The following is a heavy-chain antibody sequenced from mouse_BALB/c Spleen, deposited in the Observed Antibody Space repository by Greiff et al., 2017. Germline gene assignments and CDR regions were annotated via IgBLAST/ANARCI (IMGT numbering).Heavy chain of an antibody. CDR3: GREGRDGYYSFDY. Sequence: EVQLQQSGPGLVKPGASLTISCTASGFSFTGYFMHWVQQSPGKSLEWIGRINPYNGDTFYTQKFKGKATLTVDKSSSTANMELLSLTSEDSAVYYCGREGRDGYYSFDYWGQGTTLTVSS. J-gene: IGHJ2*01. D-gene: IGHD2-3*01. CDR2: INPYNGDT. V-gene: IGHV1-37*01. CDR1: GFSFTGYF.